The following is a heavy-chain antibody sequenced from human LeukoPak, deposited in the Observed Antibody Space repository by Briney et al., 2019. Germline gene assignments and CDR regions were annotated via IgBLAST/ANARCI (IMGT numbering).Heavy chain of an antibody. J-gene: IGHJ4*02. D-gene: IGHD1-26*01. CDR2: ISGSGGST. CDR3: AKEVIVGVSFDS. V-gene: IGHV3-23*01. Sequence: GGSLRLSCAASGFTFSSYAMSWVRQAPGKGLEWVAAISGSGGSTYYADSVEGRFTISRDNSKNTLYLQMNSLRAEDTAVYYCAKEVIVGVSFDSWGQGTLVTVSS. CDR1: GFTFSSYA.